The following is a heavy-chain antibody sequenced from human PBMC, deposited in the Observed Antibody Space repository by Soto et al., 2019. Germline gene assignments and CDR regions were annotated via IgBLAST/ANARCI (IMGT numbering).Heavy chain of an antibody. CDR1: GFTFSIYA. CDR3: AKDVPDIVVVPAATFFDY. Sequence: GGSLRLSCAASGFTFSIYAMSWVRQAPGKGLEWVSAISGSGGSTYYADSVKGRFTISRDNSKNTLYLQMNSLRAEDTAVYYCAKDVPDIVVVPAATFFDYWGQGTLVTVSS. J-gene: IGHJ4*02. CDR2: ISGSGGST. D-gene: IGHD2-2*01. V-gene: IGHV3-23*01.